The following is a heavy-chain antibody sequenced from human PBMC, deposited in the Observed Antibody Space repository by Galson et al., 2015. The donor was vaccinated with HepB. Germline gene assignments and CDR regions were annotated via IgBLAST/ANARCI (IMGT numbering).Heavy chain of an antibody. CDR2: ISSSSSYT. CDR3: ARDLSAAGADAFDI. D-gene: IGHD6-13*01. J-gene: IGHJ3*02. Sequence: SLRLSCAASGFTFSDYYMSWIRQAPGKGLEWVSYISSSSSYTNYADSVKGRFTISRDNAKNSLYLQMNSLRAEDTAVYYCARDLSAAGADAFDIWGQGTMVTVSS. CDR1: GFTFSDYY. V-gene: IGHV3-11*06.